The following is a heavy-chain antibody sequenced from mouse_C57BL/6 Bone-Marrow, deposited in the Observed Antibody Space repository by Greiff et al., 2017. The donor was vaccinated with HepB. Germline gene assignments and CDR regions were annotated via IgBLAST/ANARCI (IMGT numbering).Heavy chain of an antibody. D-gene: IGHD1-1*01. Sequence: QVQLQQPGAELVKPGASVKMSCKASGYTFTSYWITWVKQRPGQGLEWIGDIYSGSGSTNYNEKFKSKATLTVDTSSSTAYMQLSSLTSEDSAVYYCARDSTSTVVAPGFAYWGQGTLVTVSA. V-gene: IGHV1-55*01. CDR3: ARDSTSTVVAPGFAY. J-gene: IGHJ3*01. CDR2: IYSGSGST. CDR1: GYTFTSYW.